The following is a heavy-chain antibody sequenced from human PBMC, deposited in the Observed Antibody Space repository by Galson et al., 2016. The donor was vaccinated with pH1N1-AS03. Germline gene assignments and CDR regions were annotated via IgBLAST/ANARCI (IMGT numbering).Heavy chain of an antibody. CDR1: GFTFSSSN. CDR2: ISSSISTI. V-gene: IGHV3-48*01. CDR3: ARTHHGDYAYYGMDV. D-gene: IGHD4-17*01. Sequence: SLRLSCAASGFTFSSSNMNWVRQAPGKGLEWVSYISSSISTIYYVDSVKGRLTISRDNAKSSLYLQMHSLRAEETAVYYCARTHHGDYAYYGMDVWGQGTTVTVSS. J-gene: IGHJ6*02.